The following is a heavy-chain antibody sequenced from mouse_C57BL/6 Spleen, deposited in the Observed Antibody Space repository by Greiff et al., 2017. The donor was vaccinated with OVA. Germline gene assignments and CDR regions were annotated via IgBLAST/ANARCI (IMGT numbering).Heavy chain of an antibody. Sequence: EVKLMESGGGLVKPGGSLKLSCAASGFTFSSYAMSWVRQTPEKRLEWVATISDGGSYTYYPDNVKGRFTISRDNAKNNLYLQMSHLKSEDTAMYYCAREDLNYGSSHYFDYWGQGTTLTVSS. CDR2: ISDGGSYT. CDR3: AREDLNYGSSHYFDY. D-gene: IGHD1-1*01. V-gene: IGHV5-4*01. J-gene: IGHJ2*01. CDR1: GFTFSSYA.